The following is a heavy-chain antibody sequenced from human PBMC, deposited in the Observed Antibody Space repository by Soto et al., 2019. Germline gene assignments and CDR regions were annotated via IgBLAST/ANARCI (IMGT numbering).Heavy chain of an antibody. CDR1: GFTFDDYA. Sequence: EVQLVESGGGLVQPGRSLRLSSAASGFTFDDYAMHWVRQAPGKGLEWVSGISWNSGSIGYADSVKGRFTISRDNAKNSLYLQMNSLRAEDTALYYCAKGSQLAAATPFDYWGQGTLVTVSS. CDR2: ISWNSGSI. D-gene: IGHD6-13*01. CDR3: AKGSQLAAATPFDY. V-gene: IGHV3-9*01. J-gene: IGHJ4*02.